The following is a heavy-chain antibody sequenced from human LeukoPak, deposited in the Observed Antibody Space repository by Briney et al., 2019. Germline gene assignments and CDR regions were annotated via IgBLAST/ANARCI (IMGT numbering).Heavy chain of an antibody. J-gene: IGHJ3*02. CDR1: GFTFSSYA. Sequence: PGGSLRLSCAASGFTFSSYAMHWVRQAPGKGLEYVSAISSNGGSTYYANSVKGRSTISRDNSKNTLYLQMNSLRAEDTAVYYCARDLGRYDSNQGPLDAFDIWGQGTMVAVSS. V-gene: IGHV3-64*01. CDR3: ARDLGRYDSNQGPLDAFDI. CDR2: ISSNGGST. D-gene: IGHD3-22*01.